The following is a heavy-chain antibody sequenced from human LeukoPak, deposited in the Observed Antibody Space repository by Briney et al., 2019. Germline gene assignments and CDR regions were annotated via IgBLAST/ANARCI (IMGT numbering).Heavy chain of an antibody. J-gene: IGHJ5*02. Sequence: SVKVSCKASGGTFSSYAISWVRQAPGQGLEWMGGIIPIFGTANYAQKFQGRVTITADESTSTAYMELSSLRSEDTAVYYCASLAYSSRPNRFDPWGQGTLVTVSS. CDR2: IIPIFGTA. D-gene: IGHD6-13*01. V-gene: IGHV1-69*13. CDR3: ASLAYSSRPNRFDP. CDR1: GGTFSSYA.